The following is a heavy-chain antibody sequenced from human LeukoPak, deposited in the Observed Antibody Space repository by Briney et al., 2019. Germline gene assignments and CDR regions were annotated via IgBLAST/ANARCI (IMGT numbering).Heavy chain of an antibody. V-gene: IGHV4-34*01. Sequence: SETLSLTCAVYGGSFSGYYWSWIRQPPGKGLEWIGEINHSGSTNYNPSLKSRVTISVDTSKNQFSLKLSSVTAADTAVYYCARADYGGNSGDFDYWGQGTLVTVSS. CDR3: ARADYGGNSGDFDY. CDR1: GGSFSGYY. CDR2: INHSGST. D-gene: IGHD4-17*01. J-gene: IGHJ4*02.